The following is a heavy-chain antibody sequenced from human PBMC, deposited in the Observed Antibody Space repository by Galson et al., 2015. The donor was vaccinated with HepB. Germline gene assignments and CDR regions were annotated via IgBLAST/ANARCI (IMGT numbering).Heavy chain of an antibody. CDR1: GFSLSTSGVG. Sequence: PALVKPTQTLTLTCTFSGFSLSTSGVGVGWLRQPPGKALEWLALIYWNDDKRYSPSLKSSLTITKDTSKNQVVLTMTNMDPVDTATYYCAHTIRYYYDSSVWFDPWGQGTLVTVSS. J-gene: IGHJ5*02. V-gene: IGHV2-5*01. CDR2: IYWNDDK. CDR3: AHTIRYYYDSSVWFDP. D-gene: IGHD3-22*01.